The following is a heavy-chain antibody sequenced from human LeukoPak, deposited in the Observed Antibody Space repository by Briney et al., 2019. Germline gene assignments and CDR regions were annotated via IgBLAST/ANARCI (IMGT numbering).Heavy chain of an antibody. CDR3: ARIIAAAGGLVYYYYMDV. CDR2: TYYSGST. J-gene: IGHJ6*03. CDR1: GGSISSSSYY. D-gene: IGHD6-13*01. V-gene: IGHV4-39*07. Sequence: SETLSLTCTVSGGSISSSSYYWGWIRQPPGKGLEWIGSTYYSGSTYYNPSLKSRVTISVDTSKNQFSLKLSSVTAADTAVYYCARIIAAAGGLVYYYYMDVWGKGTTVTVSS.